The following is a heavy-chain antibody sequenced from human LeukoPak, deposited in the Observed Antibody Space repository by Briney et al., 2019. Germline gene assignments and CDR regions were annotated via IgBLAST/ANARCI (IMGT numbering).Heavy chain of an antibody. D-gene: IGHD3-16*01. CDR2: IYWDDDK. CDR1: GFSLSTSEVG. CDR3: AHGELGGWFDP. J-gene: IGHJ5*02. Sequence: SGPTLVNPTQPLTLTCTFSGFSLSTSEVGVGWIRQPPGKALEWLALIYWDDDKRYSSSLKSRLTITKDTSKNQVVLKMTNMDPVDTATYYCAHGELGGWFDPWGQGTLVTVSS. V-gene: IGHV2-5*02.